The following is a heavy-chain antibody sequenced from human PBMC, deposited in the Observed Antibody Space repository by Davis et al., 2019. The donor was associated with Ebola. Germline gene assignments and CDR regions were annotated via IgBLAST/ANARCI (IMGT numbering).Heavy chain of an antibody. D-gene: IGHD3-10*01. CDR3: ARGIGEFDP. CDR2: INHSGST. J-gene: IGHJ5*02. CDR1: GGSFSGYY. Sequence: MPSETLSLTCAVYGGSFSGYYWSWIRQPPGKGLEWIGEINHSGSTNYNPSLKSRVTISVDTSKNQFSLKLSSVTAADTAVYYCARGIGEFDPWGQGTLVTVSS. V-gene: IGHV4-34*01.